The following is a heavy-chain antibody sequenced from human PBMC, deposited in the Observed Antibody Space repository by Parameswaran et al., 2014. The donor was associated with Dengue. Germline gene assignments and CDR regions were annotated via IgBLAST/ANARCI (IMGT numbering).Heavy chain of an antibody. CDR2: INPSGGST. D-gene: IGHD4-11*01. J-gene: IGHJ6*02. CDR3: AGSYSNYAGMDV. V-gene: IGHV1-46*01. Sequence: WVRQAPGQGLEWMGIINPSGGSTSYAQKFQGRVTMTRDTSTSTVYMELSSLRFEDTAVYYCAGSYSNYAGMDVWGQGTTVTVSS.